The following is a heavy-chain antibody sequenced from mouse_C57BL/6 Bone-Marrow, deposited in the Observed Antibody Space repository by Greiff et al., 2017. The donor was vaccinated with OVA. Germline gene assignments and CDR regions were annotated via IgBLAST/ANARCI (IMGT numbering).Heavy chain of an antibody. CDR3: ALIYYDYDWYFDV. J-gene: IGHJ1*03. CDR1: GYTFTSYW. V-gene: IGHV1-69*01. D-gene: IGHD2-4*01. CDR2: IDPSDSYT. Sequence: QVQLKQPGAELVMPGASVKLSCKASGYTFTSYWMHWVKQRPGQGLEWIGEIDPSDSYTNYNQKFKGKSTLTVDKSSSTAYMQLSSLTSEDSAVYYCALIYYDYDWYFDVWGTGTTVTVSS.